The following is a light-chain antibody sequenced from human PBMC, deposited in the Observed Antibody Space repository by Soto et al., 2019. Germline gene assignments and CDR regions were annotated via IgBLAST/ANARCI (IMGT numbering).Light chain of an antibody. J-gene: IGKJ1*01. CDR2: PAS. Sequence: VVTQSRATLSVSPGGRATLSCRAIQSTRSNLAWYQQKPGQAPRLLIYPASNRASGVPARFSGSWSGTEFTLTISSLQSEDFAVYYCQQYNDWPRPFGQGT. CDR3: QQYNDWPRP. CDR1: QSTRSN. V-gene: IGKV3-15*01.